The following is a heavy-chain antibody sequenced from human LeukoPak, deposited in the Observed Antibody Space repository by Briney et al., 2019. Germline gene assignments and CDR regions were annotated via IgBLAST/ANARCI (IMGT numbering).Heavy chain of an antibody. Sequence: GGSLRLSCAASGFTFDDYGMSWVRQASGKGLEWVSGINWNGGSTGYADSVKGRFTISRDNAKNSLYLQMNSLRAEDTALYYCARGITMVRGVHYWGQGTLVTVSS. CDR3: ARGITMVRGVHY. J-gene: IGHJ4*02. D-gene: IGHD3-10*01. CDR2: INWNGGST. V-gene: IGHV3-20*04. CDR1: GFTFDDYG.